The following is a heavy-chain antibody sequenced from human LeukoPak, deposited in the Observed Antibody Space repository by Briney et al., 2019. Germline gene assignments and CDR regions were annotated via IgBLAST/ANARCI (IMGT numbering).Heavy chain of an antibody. D-gene: IGHD4-17*01. Sequence: ASVKVSCKASGYTFTGYYMHWVRQAPGQGLEWMGWINPNSGGTNYAQKFQGRVTMTRDTSISTAYMELRRLRSDDTAVYYCARADYGDSRDEYKWFDPWGQGTLVTVSS. CDR2: INPNSGGT. CDR3: ARADYGDSRDEYKWFDP. J-gene: IGHJ5*02. CDR1: GYTFTGYY. V-gene: IGHV1-2*02.